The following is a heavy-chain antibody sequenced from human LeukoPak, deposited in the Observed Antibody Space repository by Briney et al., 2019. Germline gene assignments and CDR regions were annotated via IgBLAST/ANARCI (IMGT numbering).Heavy chain of an antibody. V-gene: IGHV3-23*01. Sequence: GGSLRLSCAASGFTVSSNYMSWVRQAPGKGLEWVSAISGSGGSTYYADSVKGRFTISRDNSKNTLYLQMNSLRAEDTAVYYCARDNRYGFCSGRTCYTPFDQWGQGTLVTVSS. CDR2: ISGSGGST. J-gene: IGHJ4*02. CDR3: ARDNRYGFCSGRTCYTPFDQ. D-gene: IGHD2-15*01. CDR1: GFTVSSNY.